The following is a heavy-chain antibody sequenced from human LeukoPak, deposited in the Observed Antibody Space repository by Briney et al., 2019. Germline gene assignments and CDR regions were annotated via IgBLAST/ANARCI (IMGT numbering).Heavy chain of an antibody. CDR3: ARAAAGTGFDIDY. CDR2: IIPILGIA. V-gene: IGHV1-69*04. J-gene: IGHJ4*02. Sequence: GSSVKVSCKASGGTFSSYAISWVRQAPGQGLEWMGRIIPILGIANYAQKFQGRVTITADKSTSTAYMELSSLRSEDTAVYYCARAAAGTGFDIDYWGQGTLVTVSS. CDR1: GGTFSSYA. D-gene: IGHD6-13*01.